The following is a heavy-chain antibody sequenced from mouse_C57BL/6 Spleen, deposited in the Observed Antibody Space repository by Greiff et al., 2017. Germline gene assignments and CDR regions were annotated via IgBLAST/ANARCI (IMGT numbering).Heavy chain of an antibody. CDR3: ARSDYGSSYGYFDV. J-gene: IGHJ1*03. CDR2: IYPGDGDT. V-gene: IGHV1-80*01. D-gene: IGHD1-1*01. Sequence: VKLQESGAELVKPGASVKISCKASGYAFSSYWMNWVKQRPGKGLEWIGQIYPGDGDTNSNGKFKGKATLTADKSSSTAYMQLSSLTSEDSAVYFCARSDYGSSYGYFDVWGTGTTVTVSS. CDR1: GYAFSSYW.